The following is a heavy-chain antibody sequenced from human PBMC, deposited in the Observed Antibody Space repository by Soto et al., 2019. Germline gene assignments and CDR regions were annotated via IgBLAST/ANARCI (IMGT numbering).Heavy chain of an antibody. J-gene: IGHJ4*02. CDR3: AREASRDDILTGYYN. CDR2: IYYSGST. V-gene: IGHV4-30-4*01. Sequence: SETLSLTCTFSGGSISSGDYYWSWIRQPPGKGLEWIGYIYYSGSTYYNPSLKSRVTISVDTSKNQFSLKLSSVTAADTAVYYCAREASRDDILTGYYNWGQGTLVTV. CDR1: GGSISSGDYY. D-gene: IGHD3-9*01.